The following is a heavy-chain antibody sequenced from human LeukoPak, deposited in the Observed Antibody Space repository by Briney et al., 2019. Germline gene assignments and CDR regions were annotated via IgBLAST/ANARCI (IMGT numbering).Heavy chain of an antibody. Sequence: AGGSLRLSCAASGFTFSNYWMNWVRQAPGKGLEWVANIKEDGSEKNYVDSVKGLFTISRDNAKNSLYLQMSSLRAEDTAVYYCARDPLIAVAGIYFDYWGQGTLVTVSS. CDR1: GFTFSNYW. V-gene: IGHV3-7*05. D-gene: IGHD6-19*01. CDR2: IKEDGSEK. J-gene: IGHJ4*02. CDR3: ARDPLIAVAGIYFDY.